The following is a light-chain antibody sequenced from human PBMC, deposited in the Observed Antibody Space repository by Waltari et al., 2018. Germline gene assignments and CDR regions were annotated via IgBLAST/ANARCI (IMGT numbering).Light chain of an antibody. V-gene: IGKV2-29*02. CDR3: MQGIHLPLT. CDR1: ESLLFSNGKTY. Sequence: DIVMTQTPLSLSVTPGQPASISCKSSESLLFSNGKTYMYWFLQRPVQSPQLLIYEVSSRLSGVPDRFSGSGSGTDFTLKISRVEAEDVGIYYCMQGIHLPLTFGGGTKVEIK. J-gene: IGKJ4*01. CDR2: EVS.